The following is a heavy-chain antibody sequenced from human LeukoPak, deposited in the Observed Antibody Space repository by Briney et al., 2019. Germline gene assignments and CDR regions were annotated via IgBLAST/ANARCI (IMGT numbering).Heavy chain of an antibody. CDR3: ARDQGKVDYYDSSGYYGPHFDY. CDR2: INPNSGGT. J-gene: IGHJ4*02. Sequence: ASVKVSCKASGYTFTGYYMHWVRQAPGQGLEWMGWINPNSGGTNYAQKCQGRVTMTRDTSISTAYMELSRLRSDDTAVYYCARDQGKVDYYDSSGYYGPHFDYWGQGTLVTVSS. V-gene: IGHV1-2*02. D-gene: IGHD3-22*01. CDR1: GYTFTGYY.